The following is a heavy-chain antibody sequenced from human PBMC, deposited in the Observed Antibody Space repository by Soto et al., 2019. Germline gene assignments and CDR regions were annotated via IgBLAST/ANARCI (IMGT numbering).Heavy chain of an antibody. V-gene: IGHV3-48*02. CDR2: ISSSHSTM. D-gene: IGHD3-22*01. CDR1: GFTFSSYS. CDR3: ARGLYYYDSRGYWGY. J-gene: IGHJ4*02. Sequence: PGGSLRLSCAASGFTFSSYSMNWVRQAPGKGLEWVSYISSSHSTMYYADSVKGRFTISRDNAKNSLYLQMNSLRDEDTAVYYCARGLYYYDSRGYWGYWGQGTLVTVSS.